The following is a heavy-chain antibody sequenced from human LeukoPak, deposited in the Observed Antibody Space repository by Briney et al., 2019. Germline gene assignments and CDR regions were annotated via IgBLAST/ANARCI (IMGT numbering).Heavy chain of an antibody. V-gene: IGHV3-30*02. CDR1: GFTFSNYG. D-gene: IGHD2-15*01. CDR2: IRNDGSNK. CDR3: ARGSGASLGY. Sequence: GGSLRLSCAASGFTFSNYGIHWVRQAPGKGLEWVAFIRNDGSNKYCADSVKGRFTISRDNSKNTLYLQMNSLRDEDTAVYYCARGSGASLGYWGQGTLVTVSS. J-gene: IGHJ4*02.